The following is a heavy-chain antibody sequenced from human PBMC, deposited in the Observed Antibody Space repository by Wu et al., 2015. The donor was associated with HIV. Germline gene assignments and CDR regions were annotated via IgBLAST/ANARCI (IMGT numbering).Heavy chain of an antibody. Sequence: QVQLVQSGAEVKKPGASVKVSCKASGIRLHSYYMHWVRQAPGQGLEWMGIINPSGGSTSYAQKFQGRVTMTRDTSTSTVYMELSSLRSEDTAVYYCARDQPTHSLQKPGIRSSLVWDYWGQGTRGHRSPQ. CDR2: INPSGGST. CDR1: GIRLHSYY. CDR3: ARDQPTHSLQKPGIRSSLVWDY. J-gene: IGHJ4*02. V-gene: IGHV1-46*01. D-gene: IGHD6-13*01.